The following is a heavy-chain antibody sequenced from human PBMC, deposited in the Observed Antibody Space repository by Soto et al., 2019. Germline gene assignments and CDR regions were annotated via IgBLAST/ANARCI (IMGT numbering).Heavy chain of an antibody. Sequence: QVQLQQWGAGLLKPSETLSLTCAVYGGSFSGYYWSWIRQPPGKGLEWVGEIHHSGSIIYNPSLESRVTISADTSKNQFSQNLSSVTAADTAVYYCARHGGRYFDLWGRGTLVTVSS. CDR1: GGSFSGYY. V-gene: IGHV4-34*01. CDR3: ARHGGRYFDL. D-gene: IGHD1-26*01. CDR2: IHHSGSI. J-gene: IGHJ2*01.